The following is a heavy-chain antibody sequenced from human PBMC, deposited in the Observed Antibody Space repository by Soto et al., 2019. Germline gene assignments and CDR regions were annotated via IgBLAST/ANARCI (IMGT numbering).Heavy chain of an antibody. Sequence: EVQLLESGGGLEQPGGSLRLSCVASGFTFSNYAMNWIRQAPGKGLEWVSSISGSDDRTFFADSVKGRFTISRDNSKDTVFLQMNNLRGEDTALDYCTTGGRGIDIFFDSWGQGTLVSVSS. CDR3: TTGGRGIDIFFDS. J-gene: IGHJ4*02. CDR1: GFTFSNYA. CDR2: ISGSDDRT. V-gene: IGHV3-23*01. D-gene: IGHD3-9*01.